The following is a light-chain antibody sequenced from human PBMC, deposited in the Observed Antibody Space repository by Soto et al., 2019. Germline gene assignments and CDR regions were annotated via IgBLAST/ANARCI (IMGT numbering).Light chain of an antibody. Sequence: EIVMTQSPATLSVSPGESATLSCRASQSVNSNLAWYQQKPGQAPRLLIYGACTRATGLPARFSGRGSGTEFTLTISSLQSEDFAVYYCQQYNNWPPLTFGGGTKVEIK. CDR2: GAC. CDR3: QQYNNWPPLT. V-gene: IGKV3-15*01. CDR1: QSVNSN. J-gene: IGKJ4*01.